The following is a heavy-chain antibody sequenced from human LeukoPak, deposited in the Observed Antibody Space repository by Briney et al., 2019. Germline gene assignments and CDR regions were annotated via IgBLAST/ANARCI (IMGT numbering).Heavy chain of an antibody. J-gene: IGHJ2*01. Sequence: PSETLSLTCTVSGDSVSSNSYYWSWIRQPPGKGLEWIGYMYYSGSTNYNPSLKSRVTISVDTSKNQFSLKLSSVTAADTALYYCASDSSGYSYWYFDLWGRGTLVTVSP. CDR2: MYYSGST. V-gene: IGHV4-61*01. D-gene: IGHD6-19*01. CDR3: ASDSSGYSYWYFDL. CDR1: GDSVSSNSYY.